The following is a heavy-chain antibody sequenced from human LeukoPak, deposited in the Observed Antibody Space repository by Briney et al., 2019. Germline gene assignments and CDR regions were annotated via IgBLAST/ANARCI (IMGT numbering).Heavy chain of an antibody. CDR1: GYTFTGYY. V-gene: IGHV1-2*02. Sequence: ASVKVYCKASGYTFTGYYMHWVRQAPGQGLEWMGWINPNSGGTNYAQKFQGRVTMTRDTSISTAYMELSRLRSDDTAVYYCARDYYDFWSGYGRDFDYWGQGTLVTVSS. CDR3: ARDYYDFWSGYGRDFDY. J-gene: IGHJ4*02. CDR2: INPNSGGT. D-gene: IGHD3-3*01.